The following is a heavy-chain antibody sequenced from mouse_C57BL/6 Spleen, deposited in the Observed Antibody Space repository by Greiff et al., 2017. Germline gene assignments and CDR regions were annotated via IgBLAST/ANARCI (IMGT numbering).Heavy chain of an antibody. D-gene: IGHD3-2*02. Sequence: QVQLQQSGAELVRPGTSVKVSCKASGYAFTNYLIEWVKQRPGQGLEWIGVINPGSGGTNYNEKFKGKATLTADKSSSTAYMQLSSLTSEDSAVYFCARLDGDSSGPFDYWGQGTTLTVSS. CDR1: GYAFTNYL. V-gene: IGHV1-54*01. CDR2: INPGSGGT. CDR3: ARLDGDSSGPFDY. J-gene: IGHJ2*01.